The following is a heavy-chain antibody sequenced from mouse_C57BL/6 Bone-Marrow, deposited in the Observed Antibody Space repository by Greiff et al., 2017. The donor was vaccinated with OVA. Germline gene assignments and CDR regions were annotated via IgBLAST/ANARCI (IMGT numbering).Heavy chain of an antibody. J-gene: IGHJ1*03. CDR3: AKRRGYYGSKWYFDV. CDR2: IDPSDSYT. V-gene: IGHV1-69*01. D-gene: IGHD1-1*01. CDR1: GYTFTSYW. Sequence: QVHVKQPGAELVMPGASVKLSCKASGYTFTSYWMHWVKQRPGQGLEWIGEIDPSDSYTNYNQKFKGKSTLTVDKSSSTAYMQLSSLTSEDSAVYYCAKRRGYYGSKWYFDVWGTGTTVTVSS.